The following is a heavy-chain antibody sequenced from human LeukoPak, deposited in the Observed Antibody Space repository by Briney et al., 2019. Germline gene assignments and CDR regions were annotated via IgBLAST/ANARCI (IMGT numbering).Heavy chain of an antibody. J-gene: IGHJ5*02. D-gene: IGHD5-18*01. CDR1: GGTFSSYA. V-gene: IGHV1-69*06. CDR3: AREGDTAMSYNWFDP. Sequence: ASVKVSCKASGGTFSSYAISWVRQAPGQGLEWMGGIIPIFGTANYAQKFQGRVTITAGKSTSTAYMELSSLRSEDTAVYYCAREGDTAMSYNWFDPWGQGTLVTVSS. CDR2: IIPIFGTA.